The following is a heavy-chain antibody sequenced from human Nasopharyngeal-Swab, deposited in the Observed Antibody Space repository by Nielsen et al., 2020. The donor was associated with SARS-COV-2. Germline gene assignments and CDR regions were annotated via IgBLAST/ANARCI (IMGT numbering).Heavy chain of an antibody. D-gene: IGHD1-26*01. Sequence: GESLKISCKGSGYSFTTNWIGWVRQMPGKGLEWMGIIYPGDSNTRYSPSFQGQVTISVDKYSITAYLQWSSLKASDTAIYYCARPMRPMGHYYFGMDVWGQGTTVTVSS. V-gene: IGHV5-51*01. CDR2: IYPGDSNT. CDR3: ARPMRPMGHYYFGMDV. CDR1: GYSFTTNW. J-gene: IGHJ6*02.